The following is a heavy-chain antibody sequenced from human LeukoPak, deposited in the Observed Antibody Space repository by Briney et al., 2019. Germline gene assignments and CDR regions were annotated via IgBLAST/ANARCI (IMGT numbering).Heavy chain of an antibody. CDR3: ARHYDNDGYYYAHFDY. CDR1: GYTFTSYY. Sequence: ASVKVSCKASGYTFTSYYMHWVRQAPGQGLEWMGMINPSGGSTSYAQKFQGRVTMTRDTSTGTVYMELSSLKSEDTAVYYCARHYDNDGYYYAHFDYWGQGTLVTVSS. V-gene: IGHV1-46*01. CDR2: INPSGGST. J-gene: IGHJ4*02. D-gene: IGHD3-22*01.